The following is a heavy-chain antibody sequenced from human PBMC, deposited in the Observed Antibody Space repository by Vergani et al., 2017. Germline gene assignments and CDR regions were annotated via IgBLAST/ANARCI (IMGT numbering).Heavy chain of an antibody. CDR2: ISYDGSNK. J-gene: IGHJ4*02. D-gene: IGHD3/OR15-3a*01. V-gene: IGHV3-30*04. CDR3: AKDKDWRHSFDY. CDR1: GFAFSSYA. Sequence: DQLVESGGGLVQPGGSLRPSCAASGFAFSSYALHWVRRAPGKGLEWVAVISYDGSNKYYADSVKGRFTISRDNSKNTLYLQMNSLRAEDTAVYYCAKDKDWRHSFDYWGQGTLVTVSS.